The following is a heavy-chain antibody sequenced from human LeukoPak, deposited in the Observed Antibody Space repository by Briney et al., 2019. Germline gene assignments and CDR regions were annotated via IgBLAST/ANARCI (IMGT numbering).Heavy chain of an antibody. D-gene: IGHD4-11*01. CDR3: ASNSNPDY. CDR1: GGSISSSSYY. Sequence: SETLSLTCTVSGGSISSSSYYWGWIRQPPGKGLEWIGSIYYSGSTYYNPSLKSRVTISVDTSKNQFSLKLSSVTAADTAVYYCASNSNPDYWGQGTLVTVSS. V-gene: IGHV4-39*01. J-gene: IGHJ4*02. CDR2: IYYSGST.